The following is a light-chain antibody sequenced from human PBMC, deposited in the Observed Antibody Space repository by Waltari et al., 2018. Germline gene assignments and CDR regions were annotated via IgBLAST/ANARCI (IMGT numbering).Light chain of an antibody. V-gene: IGLV1-40*01. Sequence: QSVLTQPPSVSGAPGQRVTLSRTGSSSTIGAGYDVHWSQQLPGTAPRLLIDGNSNRPSGVPDRFSGSKSGTSASLAITGLQAEDEADYYCQSYDSSLSGSVVFGGGTKLTVL. J-gene: IGLJ2*01. CDR1: SSTIGAGYD. CDR2: GNS. CDR3: QSYDSSLSGSVV.